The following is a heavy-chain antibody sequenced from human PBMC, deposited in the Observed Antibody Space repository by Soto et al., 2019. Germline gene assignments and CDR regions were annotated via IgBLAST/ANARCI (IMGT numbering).Heavy chain of an antibody. CDR1: GFTLSSYA. CDR2: ISSSGSGT. J-gene: IGHJ6*02. CDR3: ARAGSSYYYGMGV. V-gene: IGHV3-74*01. Sequence: GGSLRLSCTASGFTLSSYAMHWVRQAPGKGLEWVARISSSGSGTNYADPVKGQFTISRDNANNTLYLQMNSLRAEDTAVYYCARAGSSYYYGMGVWGQGTTVTVSS. D-gene: IGHD2-15*01.